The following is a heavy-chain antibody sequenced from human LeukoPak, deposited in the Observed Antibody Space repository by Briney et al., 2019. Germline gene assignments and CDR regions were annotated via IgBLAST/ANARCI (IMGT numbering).Heavy chain of an antibody. J-gene: IGHJ4*02. V-gene: IGHV1-2*04. D-gene: IGHD3/OR15-3a*01. Sequence: ASVKVSCKASGYTFTGYYMHWVRQAPGQGLEWMGWINPNSGGTNYAQKFQGWVTMTTDTSTSTAYMELRSLRSDDTAVYYCARDYLDNLDYWGQGTLVTVSS. CDR2: INPNSGGT. CDR3: ARDYLDNLDY. CDR1: GYTFTGYY.